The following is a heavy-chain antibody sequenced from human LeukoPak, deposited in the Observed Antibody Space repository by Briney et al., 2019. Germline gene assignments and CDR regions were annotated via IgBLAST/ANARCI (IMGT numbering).Heavy chain of an antibody. J-gene: IGHJ5*02. D-gene: IGHD2-2*01. CDR1: GGSISSSSYY. V-gene: IGHV4-39*01. CDR3: ARIIVVVPAATNWFDP. Sequence: PSETLSLTCTVSGGSISSSSYYWGWIRQPPGKGLEWIGSIYYSGRTYYNPSLKSRVTISVDTSKNQFSLKLSSVTAADTAVYYCARIIVVVPAATNWFDPWGQGTLVTVSS. CDR2: IYYSGRT.